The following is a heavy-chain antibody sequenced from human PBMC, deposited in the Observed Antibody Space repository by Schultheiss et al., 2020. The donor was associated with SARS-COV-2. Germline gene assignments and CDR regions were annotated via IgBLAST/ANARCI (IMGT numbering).Heavy chain of an antibody. CDR1: GFTFSSYA. CDR3: ARGTLFFDY. J-gene: IGHJ4*02. Sequence: GGSLRLSCAASGFTFSSYAMSWVRQAPGKGLEWVSAISGSGGSTYYADSVKGRFTISRDNAKNSLYLQMNSLRAEDTAVYYCARGTLFFDYWGQGTLVTVSS. D-gene: IGHD1-1*01. CDR2: ISGSGGST. V-gene: IGHV3-23*01.